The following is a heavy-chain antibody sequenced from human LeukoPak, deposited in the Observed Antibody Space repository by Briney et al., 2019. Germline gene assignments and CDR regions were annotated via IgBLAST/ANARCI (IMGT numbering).Heavy chain of an antibody. V-gene: IGHV3-74*01. CDR1: GFTFSSYS. CDR3: ARRGPEIVSTIDY. J-gene: IGHJ4*01. Sequence: GGSLRLSCAASGFTFSSYSMNWVRQAPGKGLVWVSRINGDGSTTAYADSVKGRFTISRDNVKNTLYLQMNSLRAEDTAVYYCARRGPEIVSTIDYWGHGTLVTVSS. CDR2: INGDGSTT. D-gene: IGHD5/OR15-5a*01.